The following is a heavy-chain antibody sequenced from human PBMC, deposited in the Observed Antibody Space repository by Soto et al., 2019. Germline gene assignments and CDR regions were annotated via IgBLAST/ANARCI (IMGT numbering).Heavy chain of an antibody. CDR1: RFTFRSYA. CDR2: ISYDGSNK. Sequence: QVQLVDSGGGVVQPGRSLRLSCAASRFTFRSYAMHCVRQAPGKWLEWLAIISYDGSNKYYADSVKGRFTISRDNSKNTLYLQMNSLRAEDTAVYYCERGGPVVYDSSGSQRGYFDYWGQVTLVTVSS. D-gene: IGHD3-22*01. V-gene: IGHV3-30-3*01. J-gene: IGHJ4*02. CDR3: ERGGPVVYDSSGSQRGYFDY.